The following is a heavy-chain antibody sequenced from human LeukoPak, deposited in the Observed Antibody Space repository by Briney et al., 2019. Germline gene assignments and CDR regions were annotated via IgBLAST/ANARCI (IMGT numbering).Heavy chain of an antibody. D-gene: IGHD5-24*01. CDR3: AAFRDGFNWHLDY. V-gene: IGHV1-69*04. J-gene: IGHJ4*02. CDR1: GGTFSSYA. Sequence: SVKVSCKASGGTFSSYAISWVRQAPGQGLEWMGRIIPILGIANYAQKFQGRVTITADESTSTAYMELSSLRSEDTAVYYCAAFRDGFNWHLDYWGQGTLVTVSS. CDR2: IIPILGIA.